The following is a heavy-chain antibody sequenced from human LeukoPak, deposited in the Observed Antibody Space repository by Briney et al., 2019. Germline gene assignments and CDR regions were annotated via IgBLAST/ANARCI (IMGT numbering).Heavy chain of an antibody. J-gene: IGHJ4*02. CDR3: ARDRSASIAVVTAEIDY. CDR1: GFTFSTYS. CDR2: ISSSSSYI. V-gene: IGHV3-21*01. D-gene: IGHD6-19*01. Sequence: PGGSLRLFCAASGFTFSTYSMNWVRQAPGKGLEWVSSISSSSSYIYYADSVKGRFTISRDNAKDSLYLQMNGLRAEDTAVYYCARDRSASIAVVTAEIDYWGQGTLVTVSS.